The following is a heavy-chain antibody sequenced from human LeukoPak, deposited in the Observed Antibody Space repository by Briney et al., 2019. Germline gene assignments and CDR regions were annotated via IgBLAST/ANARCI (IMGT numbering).Heavy chain of an antibody. Sequence: GGSLRLSCAASGFTFSSYWMHWVRQAPGKGLVWVSRINSDGSSTSYADSVKGRFTISRDNAKNTLYLQMNSLRAEDTAVYYCATVKGYYYYGMDVWGQGTTVTVSS. V-gene: IGHV3-74*01. CDR1: GFTFSSYW. J-gene: IGHJ6*02. CDR2: INSDGSST. CDR3: ATVKGYYYYGMDV.